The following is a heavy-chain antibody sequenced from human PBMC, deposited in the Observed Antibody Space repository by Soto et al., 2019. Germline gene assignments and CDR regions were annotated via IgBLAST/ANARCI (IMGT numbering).Heavy chain of an antibody. CDR3: ARARIAAAGSEYYGMDV. D-gene: IGHD6-13*01. CDR2: IYYSGST. CDR1: GGSISSGGYY. Sequence: PSETLSLTCTVSGGSISSGGYYWSWIRQHPGKGLEWIGYIYYSGSTYYKPSLKSRVTISVDTSKNQFSLKLSSVTAADTAVYYCARARIAAAGSEYYGMDVWGQGTTVTVSS. J-gene: IGHJ6*02. V-gene: IGHV4-31*03.